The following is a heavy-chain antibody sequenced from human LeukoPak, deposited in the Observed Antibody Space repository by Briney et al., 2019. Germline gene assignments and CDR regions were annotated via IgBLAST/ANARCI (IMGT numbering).Heavy chain of an antibody. J-gene: IGHJ5*02. CDR1: GYTFTTYG. CDR3: ARLYYYDSSGYPPAHSTGRNWFDP. V-gene: IGHV1-18*01. CDR2: ICTYDDNI. Sequence: ASVKVSRKASGYTFTTYGLSWVRQAPGQGLEWLGWICTYDDNIKYAQSLQGRLTLTIDTSTSTAYMELRSLTSDDTAVYYCARLYYYDSSGYPPAHSTGRNWFDPWGQGTLVTVSS. D-gene: IGHD3-22*01.